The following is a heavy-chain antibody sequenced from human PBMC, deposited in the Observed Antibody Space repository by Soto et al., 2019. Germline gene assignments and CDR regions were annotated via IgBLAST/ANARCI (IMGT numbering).Heavy chain of an antibody. V-gene: IGHV6-1*01. CDR2: TYYRSKWYN. CDR3: AGARSTWGSTWYFDY. J-gene: IGHJ4*02. Sequence: SQTLSLTCAISGDSVSSNSAAWNWIRQSPSRGLEWLGRTYYRSKWYNDYAVSVKSRISINPDTSKNQISLQLNSVTPEDTAVYYCAGARSTWGSTWYFDYWAQGTLVTVS. D-gene: IGHD6-13*01. CDR1: GDSVSSNSAA.